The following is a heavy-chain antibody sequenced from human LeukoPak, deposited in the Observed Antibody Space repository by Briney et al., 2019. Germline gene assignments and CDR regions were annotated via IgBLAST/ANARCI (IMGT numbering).Heavy chain of an antibody. Sequence: GASVKVSCKASGSTFISYAISWVRQAPGQGLEWMGGIIPIFGTANYAQKFQGRVTITADESTSTAYMELSSLRSEDTAVYYCARAHYGYKDAFDIWGQGTMVTVSS. CDR2: IIPIFGTA. J-gene: IGHJ3*02. CDR1: GSTFISYA. V-gene: IGHV1-69*13. D-gene: IGHD5-24*01. CDR3: ARAHYGYKDAFDI.